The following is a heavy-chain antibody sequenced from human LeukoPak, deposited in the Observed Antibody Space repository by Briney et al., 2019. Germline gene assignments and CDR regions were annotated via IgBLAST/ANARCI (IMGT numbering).Heavy chain of an antibody. V-gene: IGHV3-9*01. CDR1: GFTFDDYA. CDR3: ARGNFGGIDY. Sequence: GGSLRLSCAASGFTFDDYAMHWVRQAPGKGLEWVSGISWNSGSIGYADSVKGRFTISRDNAKNSLYLQMNSLRAEDTAVYYCARGNFGGIDYWGQGTLVTVSS. J-gene: IGHJ4*02. D-gene: IGHD3-10*01. CDR2: ISWNSGSI.